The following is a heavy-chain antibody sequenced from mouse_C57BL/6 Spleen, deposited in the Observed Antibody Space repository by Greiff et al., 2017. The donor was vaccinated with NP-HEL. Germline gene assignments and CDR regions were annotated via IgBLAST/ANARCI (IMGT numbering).Heavy chain of an antibody. CDR2: ISSGSSTI. CDR1: GFTFSDYG. D-gene: IGHD2-1*01. CDR3: ARGSHYGNYEWFAY. Sequence: DVMLVESGGGFVKPGGSLKLSCAASGFTFSDYGMHWVRQAPEKGLEWVAYISSGSSTIYYADTVKGRFTISRDNAKNTLFLQMTSLRSEDTAMYYCARGSHYGNYEWFAYWGQGTLVTVSA. V-gene: IGHV5-17*01. J-gene: IGHJ3*01.